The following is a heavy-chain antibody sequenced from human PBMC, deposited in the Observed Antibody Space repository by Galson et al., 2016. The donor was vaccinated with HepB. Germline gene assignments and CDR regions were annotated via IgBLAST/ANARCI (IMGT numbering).Heavy chain of an antibody. D-gene: IGHD5-18*01. CDR1: EFSLSTSGMR. V-gene: IGHV2-70*04. Sequence: PALVQPTQTLTLTCTLSEFSLSTSGMRVSWIRQPPGKALEWLARIHWDDDKFYSTSLKTRLTISKDTSKNQVVLTMTNMDPVDTATYYCARHRFYSYGLDEWGQGTLVTVSS. CDR2: IHWDDDK. J-gene: IGHJ4*02. CDR3: ARHRFYSYGLDE.